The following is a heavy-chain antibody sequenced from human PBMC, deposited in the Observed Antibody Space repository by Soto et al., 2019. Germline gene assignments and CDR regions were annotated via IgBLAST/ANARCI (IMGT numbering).Heavy chain of an antibody. CDR1: GFTFDDYA. J-gene: IGHJ6*02. V-gene: IGHV3-9*01. Sequence: GGSLRLSCAASGFTFDDYAMHWVRQAPGKCLEWVSGISWNSGSIGYADSVKGRFPITRDNAKNSLYLQMNSLRAEDTALYYCAEGRDGYYYYGMDVWGQGXTVTVYS. CDR2: ISWNSGSI. CDR3: AEGRDGYYYYGMDV.